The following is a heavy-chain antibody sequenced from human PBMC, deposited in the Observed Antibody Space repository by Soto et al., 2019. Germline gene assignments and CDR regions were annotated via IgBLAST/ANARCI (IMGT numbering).Heavy chain of an antibody. V-gene: IGHV1-3*01. CDR3: AREGCSSTSCYGYYGMDV. CDR1: GYTFTSYA. J-gene: IGHJ6*02. D-gene: IGHD2-2*01. Sequence: QVPLVQSGAEVKKPGASVKVSCKASGYTFTSYAMHWVRQAPGQRLEWMGWINAGNGNTKYSQKFQGRVTITRDTSASTAYMELSSLRSEDTAVYYCAREGCSSTSCYGYYGMDVWGQGTTVTVSS. CDR2: INAGNGNT.